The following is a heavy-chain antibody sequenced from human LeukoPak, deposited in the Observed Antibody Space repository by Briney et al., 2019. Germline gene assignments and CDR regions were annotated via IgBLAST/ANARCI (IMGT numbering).Heavy chain of an antibody. CDR1: GYTFTSYG. CDR2: ICAYNGDT. CDR3: ARKVEAYMDV. J-gene: IGHJ6*03. V-gene: IGHV1-18*01. Sequence: ASVTVSRKASGYTFTSYGISWVRQAPAQGLEWMGWICAYNGDTNYEQKLQGRVTMTTDTSTSTAYLELRSLSPDDTAGYYCARKVEAYMDVWGKGTTVTISS.